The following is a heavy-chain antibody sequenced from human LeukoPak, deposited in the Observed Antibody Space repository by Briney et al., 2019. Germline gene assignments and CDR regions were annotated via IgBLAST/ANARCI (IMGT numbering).Heavy chain of an antibody. Sequence: SETLSLTCAVSGCSISSGYYWGWIRQPPGKGLEWIGSIYHSGSTYYNPSLKSRVTISVDTSKNQFSLKLSSVTAADTAVYYCASNRNTPEKSLDYWGQGTLVTVSS. CDR2: IYHSGST. CDR3: ASNRNTPEKSLDY. CDR1: GCSISSGYY. J-gene: IGHJ4*02. V-gene: IGHV4-38-2*01. D-gene: IGHD3-16*02.